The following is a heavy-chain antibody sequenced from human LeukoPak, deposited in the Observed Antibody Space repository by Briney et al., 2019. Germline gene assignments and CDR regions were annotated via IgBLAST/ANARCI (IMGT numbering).Heavy chain of an antibody. V-gene: IGHV3-53*01. J-gene: IGHJ3*02. CDR1: GFTFSSSA. Sequence: GGSLRLSCAASGFTFSSSAMSWVRQAPGKGLEWVSIIYNDGSTYYADSMKGRFTISRDNSKNTLYLQVNSLRAEDTAMYYCARNILFAFDIWGQGTMVTVSS. CDR2: IYNDGST. CDR3: ARNILFAFDI.